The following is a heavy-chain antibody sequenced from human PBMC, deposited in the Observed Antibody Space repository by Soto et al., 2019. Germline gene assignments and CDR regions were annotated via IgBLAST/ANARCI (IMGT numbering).Heavy chain of an antibody. CDR1: GFTFTDHH. CDR2: INSGGSNI. V-gene: IGHV3-11*01. Sequence: QVQLVESGGGLVKPGGSLRLSCTASGFTFTDHHMTWIRQAPGKGLEWVSYINSGGSNIYYADSVRGRFTISRDNAKNSVYLQMSSLRADDTAIYYCARDIRGANWGQGTLVIVSS. J-gene: IGHJ4*02. CDR3: ARDIRGAN. D-gene: IGHD3-10*01.